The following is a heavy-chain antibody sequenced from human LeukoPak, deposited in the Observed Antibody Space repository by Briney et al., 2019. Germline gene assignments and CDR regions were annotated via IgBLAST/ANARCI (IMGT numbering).Heavy chain of an antibody. Sequence: GGSLRLSCAASGFTFSTYDMHWVRHVTGKGLEWVSGIAAVGDTYYPGSVKGRFTISRENAKDSLYLQMNSLRDGDTAVYYCARGLPGAMGAFDIWGQGTMVTVSS. V-gene: IGHV3-13*04. CDR2: IAAVGDT. CDR3: ARGLPGAMGAFDI. CDR1: GFTFSTYD. J-gene: IGHJ3*02. D-gene: IGHD2-2*01.